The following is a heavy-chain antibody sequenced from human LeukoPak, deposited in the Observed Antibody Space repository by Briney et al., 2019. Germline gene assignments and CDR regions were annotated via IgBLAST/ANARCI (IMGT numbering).Heavy chain of an antibody. CDR2: IKSKTDGGTT. CDR1: GFTFSNAW. J-gene: IGHJ4*02. V-gene: IGHV3-15*01. D-gene: IGHD3-9*01. Sequence: GGSLRLSCAASGFTFSNAWMSWVRQAPGKGLEWAGRIKSKTDGGTTDYAAPVKGRFTISRDDSKNTLYLQMNSLKTEDTAVYYCTTEGDILTGYDYWGQGTLVTVSS. CDR3: TTEGDILTGYDY.